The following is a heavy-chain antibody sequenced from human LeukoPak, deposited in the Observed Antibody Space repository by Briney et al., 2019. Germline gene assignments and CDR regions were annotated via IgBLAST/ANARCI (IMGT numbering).Heavy chain of an antibody. CDR2: ISGSGGST. D-gene: IGHD3-16*01. J-gene: IGHJ3*02. V-gene: IGHV3-23*01. Sequence: QPGGSLRLSCAASGFTFSSYAMSWVRQAPGKGLEWVSAISGSGGSTYYADSVKGRFTISRDNSKNTLYLQMNSLRAEDTAVYYCARVRGLGGVVLYDAFDIWGQGKRVTVSS. CDR3: ARVRGLGGVVLYDAFDI. CDR1: GFTFSSYA.